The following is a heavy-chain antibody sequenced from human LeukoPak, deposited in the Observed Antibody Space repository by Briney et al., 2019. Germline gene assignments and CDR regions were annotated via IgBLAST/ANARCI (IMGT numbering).Heavy chain of an antibody. J-gene: IGHJ1*01. Sequence: SETVPLTCTVSGGSISSSDHYWGWIRQPPGKGLEWIGSIYYSGSTYYNPSLKSRVTISVDTSKNQFSLKVNSVTAADTAVYYCARQGKTDGSQYFQHWGQGTLVTVSS. CDR2: IYYSGST. V-gene: IGHV4-39*01. CDR1: GGSISSSDHY. D-gene: IGHD2-15*01. CDR3: ARQGKTDGSQYFQH.